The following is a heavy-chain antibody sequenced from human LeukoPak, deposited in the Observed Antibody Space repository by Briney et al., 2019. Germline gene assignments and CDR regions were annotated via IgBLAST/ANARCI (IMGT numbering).Heavy chain of an antibody. CDR1: GGSFSGYY. D-gene: IGHD3-3*01. CDR3: ARAEPYYDFWSGYYSDAFDI. CDR2: INHSGST. Sequence: SQTLSPTCAVYGGSFSGYYWSWIRQPPGKGLEWIGEINHSGSTNYNPSLKSRVTISVDTSKNQFSLKLSSVTAADTAVYYCARAEPYYDFWSGYYSDAFDIWGQGTMVTVSS. V-gene: IGHV4-34*01. J-gene: IGHJ3*02.